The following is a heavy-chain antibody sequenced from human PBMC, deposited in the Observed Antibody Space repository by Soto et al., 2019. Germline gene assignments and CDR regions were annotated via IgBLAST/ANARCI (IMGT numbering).Heavy chain of an antibody. D-gene: IGHD6-6*01. CDR2: ISVDGSSV. V-gene: IGHV3-74*01. CDR3: VASIDY. Sequence: GGSLRLSCAASDFDLSMYWKQWVRQVPGKGLVWVARISVDGSSVSYADSVKGRFTISRDNAKNTLYLQMNNLRAEDTAVYYCVASIDYWGQGTLVTVSS. CDR1: DFDLSMYW. J-gene: IGHJ4*02.